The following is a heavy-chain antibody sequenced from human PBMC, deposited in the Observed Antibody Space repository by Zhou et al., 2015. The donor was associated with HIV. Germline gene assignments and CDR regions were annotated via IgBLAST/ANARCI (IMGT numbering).Heavy chain of an antibody. V-gene: IGHV3-9*01. Sequence: EVQLVESGGTWIQPGRSLRLSCAASGFSFDDYAMYWVRQAPGKGLEWVAGIPWNSAPLAYAASVQGRFTISRDNSNSTVFLQMNSLRAEDTAIYYCAKDLDSLGPWGQGTLVTVSS. J-gene: IGHJ5*02. D-gene: IGHD1-1*01. CDR3: AKDLDSLGP. CDR1: GFSFDDYA. CDR2: IPWNSAPL.